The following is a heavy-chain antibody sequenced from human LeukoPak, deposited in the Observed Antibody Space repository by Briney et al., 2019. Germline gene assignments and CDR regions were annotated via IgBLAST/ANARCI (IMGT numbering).Heavy chain of an antibody. CDR1: GDSITRGSSC. CDR2: IYTSVST. D-gene: IGHD5-12*01. Sequence: SETLSLTCTVPGDSITRGSSCRSSIRQPAGKGLEWTVRIYTSVSTTYNTSRKTRFPISLATSRNKFSLKLTSVTAADTAVYYCARGLAKAFDYRGQGTLVTVSS. J-gene: IGHJ4*02. CDR3: ARGLAKAFDY. V-gene: IGHV4-61*02.